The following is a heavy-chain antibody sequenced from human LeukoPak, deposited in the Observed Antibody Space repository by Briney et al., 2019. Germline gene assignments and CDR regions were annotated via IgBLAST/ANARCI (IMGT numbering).Heavy chain of an antibody. CDR3: ARDQWRLFDY. J-gene: IGHJ4*02. CDR2: IKEDGNDI. CDR1: GFTVNNYW. D-gene: IGHD6-19*01. V-gene: IGHV3-7*04. Sequence: GGSLRLSCAASGFTVNNYWMSWFRQAPGKGLEWVANIKEDGNDIYYVDSVKGRLTISRDNAKNLLYLQMNSLRAEDTAVYYCARDQWRLFDYWGQGTLVTVSS.